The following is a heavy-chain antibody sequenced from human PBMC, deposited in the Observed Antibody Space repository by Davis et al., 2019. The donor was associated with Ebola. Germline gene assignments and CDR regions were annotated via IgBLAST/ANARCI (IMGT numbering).Heavy chain of an antibody. CDR1: GFTFDTYG. CDR2: ISWNGGII. Sequence: GESLKISCAASGFTFDTYGMSWVRQAPGKGLEWVSGISWNGGIIGYADSVKGRFTISRDNAKNSLYLQMNSLRAEDTALYYCARKSGYYYGAFDYWGQGTLVTVSS. V-gene: IGHV3-20*04. J-gene: IGHJ4*02. D-gene: IGHD3-22*01. CDR3: ARKSGYYYGAFDY.